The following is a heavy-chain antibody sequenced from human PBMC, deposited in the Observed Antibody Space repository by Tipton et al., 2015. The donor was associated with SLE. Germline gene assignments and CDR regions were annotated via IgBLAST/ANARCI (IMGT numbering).Heavy chain of an antibody. V-gene: IGHV4-59*12. J-gene: IGHJ1*01. CDR3: ARLQYTSNWYNPLGFFQY. CDR2: IYYSGST. D-gene: IGHD6-13*01. Sequence: TLSLTCTVSGGSISSYYWSWIRQPPGKGLEWIGYIYYSGSTNYNPSLKSRVTISVDTSKNQFSLKLSSVTAADTAVYYCARLQYTSNWYNPLGFFQYWGQGTLVTVSS. CDR1: GGSISSYY.